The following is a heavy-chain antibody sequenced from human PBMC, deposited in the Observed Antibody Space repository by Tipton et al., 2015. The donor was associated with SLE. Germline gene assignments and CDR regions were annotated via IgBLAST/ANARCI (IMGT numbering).Heavy chain of an antibody. CDR2: INHIGST. CDR1: GGSFSGYY. D-gene: IGHD2-21*01. CDR3: ARTRYCGGDCYPDAFDI. Sequence: TLSLTCAVYGGSFSGYYWSWIRQPPGKGLEWIGEINHIGSTNYNPSLKSRVTISVDTSKNQFSLKLSSVTAADTAVYYCARTRYCGGDCYPDAFDIWGQGTMVTVSS. V-gene: IGHV4-34*01. J-gene: IGHJ3*02.